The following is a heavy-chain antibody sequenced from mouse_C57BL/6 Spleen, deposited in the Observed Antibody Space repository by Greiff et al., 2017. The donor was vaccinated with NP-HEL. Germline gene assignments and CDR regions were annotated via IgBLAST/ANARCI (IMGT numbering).Heavy chain of an antibody. CDR3: ARYGLLRPGNYFDY. Sequence: VQLQQSGPELVKPGASVKISCKASGYTFTDYYMNWVKQSHGKSLEWIGDINPNNGGTSYNQKFKGKATLTVDTSSSTAYMELRSLTSEDSAVYYCARYGLLRPGNYFDYWGQGTTLTVSS. J-gene: IGHJ2*01. CDR2: INPNNGGT. CDR1: GYTFTDYY. V-gene: IGHV1-26*01. D-gene: IGHD1-2*01.